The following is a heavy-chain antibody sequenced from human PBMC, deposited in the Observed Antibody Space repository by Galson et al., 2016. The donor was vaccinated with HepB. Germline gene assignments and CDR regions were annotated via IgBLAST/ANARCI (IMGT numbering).Heavy chain of an antibody. J-gene: IGHJ4*02. CDR2: IFSNDEE. V-gene: IGHV2-26*01. CDR1: GFSLTNPRVG. CDR3: ARISLTMIRGVIIRLHSIDY. Sequence: PALVKPTQTLTLTCTVSGFSLTNPRVGVTWIRQPPGKALEWLAHIFSNDEEAYSTSLKHRLTISKDTSKSQVVLTMTNMDPVDTATYYCARISLTMIRGVIIRLHSIDYWGQGTLVTVSS. D-gene: IGHD3-10*01.